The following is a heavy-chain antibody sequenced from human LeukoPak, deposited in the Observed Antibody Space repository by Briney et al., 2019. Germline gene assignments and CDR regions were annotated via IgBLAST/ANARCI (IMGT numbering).Heavy chain of an antibody. Sequence: SETLSLTCTVSGGSISRYYWSWIRQPPGKGLEWIGYIYYSGSTNYNPSLKSRVTISVDTSKNQFSLKLSSVTAADTAVYYCARGVNYYDSSGYYAYYFDYWGQGTLVTVSS. CDR1: GGSISRYY. V-gene: IGHV4-59*01. CDR2: IYYSGST. J-gene: IGHJ4*02. CDR3: ARGVNYYDSSGYYAYYFDY. D-gene: IGHD3-22*01.